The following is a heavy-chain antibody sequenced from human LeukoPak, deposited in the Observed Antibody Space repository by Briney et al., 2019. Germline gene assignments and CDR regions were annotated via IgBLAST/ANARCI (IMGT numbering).Heavy chain of an antibody. Sequence: SETLSLTCTVSGGSISSYYWSWIRQPPGKGLEWIGYIYYSGSTNYNPSLKSRVTISVDTSKNQFSLKLSSVTAADTGVYYCASAAGMAAAGPGNDVFDLWGQGTMVTVSS. CDR3: ASAAGMAAAGPGNDVFDL. CDR1: GGSISSYY. CDR2: IYYSGST. D-gene: IGHD6-13*01. V-gene: IGHV4-59*08. J-gene: IGHJ3*01.